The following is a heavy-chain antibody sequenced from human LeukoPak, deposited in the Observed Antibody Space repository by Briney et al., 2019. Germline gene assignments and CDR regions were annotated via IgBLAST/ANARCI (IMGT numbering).Heavy chain of an antibody. V-gene: IGHV4-4*07. Sequence: SETLSLTCTVSGGSISSYYWSWIRQPAGKGLEWIGRIYTGGSTNYNPSLKSRVTMSVDTSKNQFSLKLSSVTAADTAVYYCARSPSLWFGELSGWVDIWGQGTMVTVSS. D-gene: IGHD3-10*01. CDR3: ARSPSLWFGELSGWVDI. J-gene: IGHJ3*02. CDR2: IYTGGST. CDR1: GGSISSYY.